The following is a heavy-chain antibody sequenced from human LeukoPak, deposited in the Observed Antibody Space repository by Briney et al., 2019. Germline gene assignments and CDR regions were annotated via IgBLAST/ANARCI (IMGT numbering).Heavy chain of an antibody. CDR1: GFTFSSYA. D-gene: IGHD4-17*01. CDR2: ISWNSGSI. CDR3: AKDITTVTTNAFDI. V-gene: IGHV3-9*03. J-gene: IGHJ3*02. Sequence: PGGSLRLSCAASGFTFSSYAMSWVRQAPGKGLEWVSGISWNSGSIGYADSVKGRFTISRDNAKNSLYLQMNSLRAEDMALYYCAKDITTVTTNAFDIWGQGTMVTVSS.